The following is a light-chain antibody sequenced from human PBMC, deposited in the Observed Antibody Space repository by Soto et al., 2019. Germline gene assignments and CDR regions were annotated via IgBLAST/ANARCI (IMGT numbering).Light chain of an antibody. CDR1: QSVSSS. CDR2: GAS. Sequence: EIVMTQSPATLSVSPGERATLSCRASQSVSSSLAWYQQKPGQAPRLLIYGASTRATGVPARFSGSGSGTEFALTIGSLQSEDFAVYYCQQCYNWPLTFGGGTKVEIK. CDR3: QQCYNWPLT. V-gene: IGKV3-15*01. J-gene: IGKJ4*01.